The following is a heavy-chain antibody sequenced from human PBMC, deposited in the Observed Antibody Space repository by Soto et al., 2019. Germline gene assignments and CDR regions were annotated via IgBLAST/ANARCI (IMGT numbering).Heavy chain of an antibody. J-gene: IGHJ4*02. CDR1: GFAFSSYA. D-gene: IGHD3-3*01. V-gene: IGHV3-23*01. CDR3: AKDRGFFDPFDY. Sequence: EVQLLESGGGLVQPGGSLRPSCAASGFAFSSYAMSWVRQAPGKGLEWVSSISGSTSGTYYADAVKGRFPISRDNSNNTLYLQMSSLRAEDTAVYYCAKDRGFFDPFDYWGQGALVTVSS. CDR2: ISGSTSGT.